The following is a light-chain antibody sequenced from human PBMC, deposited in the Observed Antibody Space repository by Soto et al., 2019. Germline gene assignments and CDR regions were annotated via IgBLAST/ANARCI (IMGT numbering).Light chain of an antibody. J-gene: IGLJ2*01. Sequence: QSALTQPASVSGSPGQSITISCTGTSSDIGSYDRVSWYQRHPGKAPKLMIYEDTRRPSGISNRFSGSKSGYTASLTISGLQAEDEADYYCCSYAGSNMFAVFGGGTQLTVL. CDR2: EDT. CDR1: SSDIGSYDR. CDR3: CSYAGSNMFAV. V-gene: IGLV2-23*01.